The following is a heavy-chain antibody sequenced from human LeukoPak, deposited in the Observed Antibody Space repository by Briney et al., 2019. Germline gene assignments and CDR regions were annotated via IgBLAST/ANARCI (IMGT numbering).Heavy chain of an antibody. D-gene: IGHD4-17*01. CDR3: ARAVTTWFDY. J-gene: IGHJ4*02. CDR2: MNPNSGNT. V-gene: IGHV1-8*01. CDR1: GYTFTSYD. Sequence: ASVKVSCKASGYTFTSYDINWVRQATGQGLEWMGWMNPNSGNTGYAQKFQCRVTMTTNTSITTAYMELSSLRSEDTAVYYCARAVTTWFDYWGQGTLVTVSS.